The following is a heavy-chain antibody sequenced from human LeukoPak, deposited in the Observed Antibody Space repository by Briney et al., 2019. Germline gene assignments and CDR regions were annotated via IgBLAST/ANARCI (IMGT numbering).Heavy chain of an antibody. CDR3: ARADCSSTSCPPSRDAFDI. CDR2: IIPIFGTA. J-gene: IGHJ3*02. D-gene: IGHD2-2*01. Sequence: GASVKVSCKASGGTFSSYAISWVRQAPGQGLEWMGGIIPIFGTANYAQKFQGRVTITTDESTSTAYMELSSLRSEDTAVYYCARADCSSTSCPPSRDAFDIWGQGTMVTVSS. CDR1: GGTFSSYA. V-gene: IGHV1-69*05.